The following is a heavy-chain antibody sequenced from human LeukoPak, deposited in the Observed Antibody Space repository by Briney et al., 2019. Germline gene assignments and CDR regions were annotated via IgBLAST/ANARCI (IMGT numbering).Heavy chain of an antibody. CDR2: ISAYNGNT. D-gene: IGHD3-22*01. CDR1: GGTFSSYA. V-gene: IGHV1-18*01. CDR3: ARCYYDSSGYWRLDY. J-gene: IGHJ4*02. Sequence: ASVKVSCKASGGTFSSYAISWVRQAPGQGLEWMGWISAYNGNTNYAQKLQGRVTMTTETSTTTAYMELRSLRSDDTAVYYCARCYYDSSGYWRLDYWGQGTLVTVSS.